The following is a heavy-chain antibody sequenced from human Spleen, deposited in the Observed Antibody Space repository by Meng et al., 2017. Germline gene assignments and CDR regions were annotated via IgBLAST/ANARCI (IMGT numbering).Heavy chain of an antibody. CDR3: VRSSGWVRTGFDP. Sequence: QLQLQESGPGLVKPSETLSLTCPVSGGSISSSRNYWGWIRQPPGKGLEWIGSGYFTGETYYNPSLKSRVTISVDTSKNQLSLKLNSVTAADAAVYYCVRSSGWVRTGFDPWGQGTLVTVSS. J-gene: IGHJ5*02. V-gene: IGHV4-39*01. D-gene: IGHD6-19*01. CDR2: GYFTGET. CDR1: GGSISSSRNY.